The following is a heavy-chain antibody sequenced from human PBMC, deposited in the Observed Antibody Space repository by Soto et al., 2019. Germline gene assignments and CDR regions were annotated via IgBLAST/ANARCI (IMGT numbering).Heavy chain of an antibody. J-gene: IGHJ5*02. CDR2: IIPILGIA. CDR1: GGTFSSYT. V-gene: IGHV1-69*02. Sequence: QVQLVQSGAEVKKPGSSVKVSCKASGGTFSSYTISWVRQAPGQGLEWMGRIIPILGIADYTQKFKGRVTSTADISTSTAYMELSSVTSEDTAVYYGEGISSSLFGPWGRGTLFAVGS. D-gene: IGHD6-19*01. CDR3: EGISSSLFGP.